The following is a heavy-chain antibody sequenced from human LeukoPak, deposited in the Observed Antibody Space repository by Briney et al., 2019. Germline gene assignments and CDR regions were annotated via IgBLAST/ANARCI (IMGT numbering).Heavy chain of an antibody. CDR3: AKGSSGDS. V-gene: IGHV3-48*01. J-gene: IGHJ4*02. CDR1: GFTLSGNS. Sequence: TGGSLRLSCAASGFTLSGNSMNWLRQAPGKGLEWVSYISSSGSTIYYADSVKGRFTISRDNSKNTLYLQMNSLRAEDTAVYYCAKGSSGDSWGQGTLVTVSS. CDR2: ISSSGSTI. D-gene: IGHD3-22*01.